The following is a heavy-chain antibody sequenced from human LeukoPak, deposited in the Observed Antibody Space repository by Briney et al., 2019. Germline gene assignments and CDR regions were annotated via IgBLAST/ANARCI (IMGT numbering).Heavy chain of an antibody. CDR2: ISSSGSTI. J-gene: IGHJ4*02. CDR1: GFTFSSYE. V-gene: IGHV3-48*03. CDR3: ARDSTRRHLMTTVTSDYDY. Sequence: PGGSLRLSCAASGFTFSSYEMNWVRQAPGKGLEWVSYISSSGSTIYYADSVKGRFTISRDNAKNSLYLQMNSLRAEDTAVYYCARDSTRRHLMTTVTSDYDYWGQGTLVTVSS. D-gene: IGHD4-17*01.